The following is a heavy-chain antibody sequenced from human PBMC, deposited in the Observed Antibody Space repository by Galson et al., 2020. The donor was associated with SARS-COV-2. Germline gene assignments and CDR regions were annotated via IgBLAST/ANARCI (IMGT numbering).Heavy chain of an antibody. J-gene: IGHJ4*02. V-gene: IGHV2-70*11. CDR1: GFSLSTSGMC. D-gene: IGHD6-19*01. CDR3: ARIFPRRGSSGWYFDY. Sequence: ESGPTLVKPTQTLTLTCTSPGFSLSTSGMCVSWIRQPPGKALEWLERIDWDDDKYYSTSLKTRLTISKDTSKNQVVLTMTNMDPVDTATYYCARIFPRRGSSGWYFDYWGQGTLVTVSS. CDR2: IDWDDDK.